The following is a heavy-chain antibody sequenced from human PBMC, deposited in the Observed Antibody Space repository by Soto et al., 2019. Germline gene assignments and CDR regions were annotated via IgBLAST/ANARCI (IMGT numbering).Heavy chain of an antibody. V-gene: IGHV4-59*01. J-gene: IGHJ6*03. CDR3: ARGGVGPAAMLGYYYYYYMDV. D-gene: IGHD2-2*01. Sequence: SETLSLTCTVSGGSISSYYWSWIRQPPGKGLEWIGYIYYSGSTNYNPSLKSRVTISVDTSTNQFSLKLSPGTGADSVVYYCARGGVGPAAMLGYYYYYYMDVWGKGTTVTVSS. CDR2: IYYSGST. CDR1: GGSISSYY.